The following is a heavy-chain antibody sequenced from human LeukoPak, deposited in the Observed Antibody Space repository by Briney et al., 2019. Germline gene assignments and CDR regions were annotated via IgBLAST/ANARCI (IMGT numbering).Heavy chain of an antibody. CDR2: ISSGSSTI. CDR1: GFTFSTFD. Sequence: GGSLRLSCAASGFTFSTFDMNWVRQAPGKGLEWVSYISSGSSTIYYADSVKGRFTISRDNAKNSLYLQMNSLRAEDTAVYYCARLRYYAMDVWGQGTTVIVSS. CDR3: ARLRYYAMDV. V-gene: IGHV3-48*01. J-gene: IGHJ6*02.